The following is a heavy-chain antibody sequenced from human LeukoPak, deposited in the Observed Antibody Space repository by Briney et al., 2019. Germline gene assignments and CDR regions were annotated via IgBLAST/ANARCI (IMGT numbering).Heavy chain of an antibody. CDR2: ISSNGGST. CDR3: ARGDSGSYFPDY. V-gene: IGHV3-64*01. J-gene: IGHJ4*02. CDR1: GFTFSSYA. Sequence: GRSLRLSCAASGFTFSSYAMHWVRQAPGKGLEYVSTISSNGGSTYYANSVKGRFTISRDNSKNTLYLQMGSLRAEDMAVYYCARGDSGSYFPDYWGQGTLVTVSS. D-gene: IGHD1-26*01.